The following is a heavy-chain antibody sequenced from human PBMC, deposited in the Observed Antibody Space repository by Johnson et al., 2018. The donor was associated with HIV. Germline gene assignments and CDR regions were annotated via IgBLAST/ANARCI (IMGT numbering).Heavy chain of an antibody. D-gene: IGHD5-24*01. CDR2: ISSSGSTI. Sequence: QVQLVESGGGLVKPGGSLRLSCAASGFTFSDYYMSWIRQAPGKGLEWVSYISSSGSTIYYADSVKGRFTISRDNSKNTVYLQMTSLRDEDTSVYYCTIWRWGWAGQEALDIWGPGTMVTVSS. V-gene: IGHV3-11*04. J-gene: IGHJ3*02. CDR3: TIWRWGWAGQEALDI. CDR1: GFTFSDYY.